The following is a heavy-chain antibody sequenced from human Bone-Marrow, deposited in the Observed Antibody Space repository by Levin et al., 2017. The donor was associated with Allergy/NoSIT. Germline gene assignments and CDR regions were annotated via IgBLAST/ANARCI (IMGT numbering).Heavy chain of an antibody. D-gene: IGHD6-6*01. J-gene: IGHJ5*02. CDR3: ARGFEARPLNWFDP. CDR1: GASVSSGSHY. Sequence: SETLSLTCTVSGASVSSGSHYWNWFRQPPGKGLEWIGYIYFSGSTNYNPSLHSRVTISLDTSKNQFSLHLSSMTAADTAVYFCARGFEARPLNWFDPWGQGMLVTVSS. CDR2: IYFSGST. V-gene: IGHV4-61*01.